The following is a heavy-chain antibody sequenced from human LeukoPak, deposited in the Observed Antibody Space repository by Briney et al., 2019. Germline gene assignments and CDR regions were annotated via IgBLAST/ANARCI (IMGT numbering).Heavy chain of an antibody. CDR1: GFTLSSYW. Sequence: PGGSLRLSCAASGFTLSSYWMHWVRQAPGKGLEWVSSISSSSSYIYYADSVKGRFTISRDNAKNSLYLQMNSLRAEDTAVYYCARGIAVAGHYYYMDVWGKGTTVTVSS. D-gene: IGHD6-19*01. V-gene: IGHV3-21*01. CDR2: ISSSSSYI. CDR3: ARGIAVAGHYYYMDV. J-gene: IGHJ6*03.